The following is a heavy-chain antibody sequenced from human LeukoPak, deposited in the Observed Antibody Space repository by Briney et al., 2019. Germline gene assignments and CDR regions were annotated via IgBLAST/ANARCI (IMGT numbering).Heavy chain of an antibody. Sequence: SETLSLTCAVYGGSFSGYYWSWIRQPPGKGLEWIGEINHSGSTNYNPSLKSRVTISVDTSKNQFSLKLSSVTAADTAVYYCARDRRYYDSSGYFDYWGQGTLVTVSS. CDR3: ARDRRYYDSSGYFDY. CDR2: INHSGST. J-gene: IGHJ4*02. D-gene: IGHD3-22*01. CDR1: GGSFSGYY. V-gene: IGHV4-34*01.